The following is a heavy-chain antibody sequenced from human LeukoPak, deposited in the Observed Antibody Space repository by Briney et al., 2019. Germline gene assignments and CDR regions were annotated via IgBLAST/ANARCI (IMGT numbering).Heavy chain of an antibody. CDR3: ARAVGDYMRYGGYFIDS. J-gene: IGHJ4*02. D-gene: IGHD3-22*01. CDR2: VFHSGTT. Sequence: PSETLSLTCSVSGASLENLHWWTWVRQPPGQGPEWIGEVFHSGTTNDNPSLKSRVTMSADKSKNQFSLTLNSVTAADTATYYCARAVGDYMRYGGYFIDSWGQGTLVTVSS. CDR1: GASLENLHW. V-gene: IGHV4-4*02.